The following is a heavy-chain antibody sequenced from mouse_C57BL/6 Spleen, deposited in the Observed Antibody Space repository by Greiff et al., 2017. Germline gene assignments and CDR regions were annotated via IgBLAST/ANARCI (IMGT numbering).Heavy chain of an antibody. D-gene: IGHD1-1*01. Sequence: EVKLVESGAELVRPGASVKLSCTASGFNIKDDYMHWVKQRPEQGLEWIGWIDPENGDTEYASKFQGKATITADTSSNTAYLQLSSLTSEDTAVYYCTTDYGSSWYFDVWGTGTTVTVSS. CDR1: GFNIKDDY. V-gene: IGHV14-4*01. J-gene: IGHJ1*03. CDR2: IDPENGDT. CDR3: TTDYGSSWYFDV.